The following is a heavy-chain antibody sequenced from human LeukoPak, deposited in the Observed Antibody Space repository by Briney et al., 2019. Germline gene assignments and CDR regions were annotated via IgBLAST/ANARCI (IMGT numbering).Heavy chain of an antibody. D-gene: IGHD3-10*01. V-gene: IGHV3-64*01. CDR3: ARSYASGIHYMDV. CDR1: GSILNNHA. CDR2: ISLSGDNT. Sequence: GGSLRLSCAASGSILNNHATHWVRQGPGKGLEYISAISLSGDNTYYANSVKGRFTISRDDSKNTLYLRMGSLQTEDMAVYYCARSYASGIHYMDVWGKGSTVTVSS. J-gene: IGHJ6*03.